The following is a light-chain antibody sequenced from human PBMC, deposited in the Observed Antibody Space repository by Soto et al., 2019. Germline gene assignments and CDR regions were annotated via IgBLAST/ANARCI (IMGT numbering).Light chain of an antibody. CDR1: QNINSW. Sequence: DIQMTQSPSTLSASVGDRVTITCRATQNINSWLAWYQQXXXXAPKLLIYKASNLESWVPSRXXXXXXXXXXXLXISSLQPDDFATYYCQQYNNYPPTFGGGTKVEIK. V-gene: IGKV1-5*03. CDR3: QQYNNYPPT. J-gene: IGKJ4*01. CDR2: KAS.